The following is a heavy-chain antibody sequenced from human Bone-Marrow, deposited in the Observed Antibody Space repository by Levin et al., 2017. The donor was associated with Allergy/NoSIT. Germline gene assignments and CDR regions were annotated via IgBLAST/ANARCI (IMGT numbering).Heavy chain of an antibody. Sequence: GESLKISCAASGFTFSSYAMSWVRQAPGKGLEWVSAISGSGGSTYYADSVKGRFTFSRDNSKNTLYLQMNSLRAEDTAVYYCAKGMTSDYWGQGTLVTVSS. J-gene: IGHJ4*02. CDR1: GFTFSSYA. V-gene: IGHV3-23*01. CDR2: ISGSGGST. CDR3: AKGMTSDY.